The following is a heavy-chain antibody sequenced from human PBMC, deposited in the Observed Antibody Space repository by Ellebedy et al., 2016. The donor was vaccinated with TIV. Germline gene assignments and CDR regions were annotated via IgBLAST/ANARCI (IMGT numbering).Heavy chain of an antibody. Sequence: SETLSLXCTVSGGSISSSSYYWGWIRQPPGKGLEWIGSIYYSGSTNYNPSLKSRVTISVDTSKNQFSLKLSSVTAADTAVYYCARGAGEGGATTDNWFDPWGQGTLVTVSS. CDR1: GGSISSSSYY. J-gene: IGHJ5*02. CDR2: IYYSGST. D-gene: IGHD5-12*01. V-gene: IGHV4-39*07. CDR3: ARGAGEGGATTDNWFDP.